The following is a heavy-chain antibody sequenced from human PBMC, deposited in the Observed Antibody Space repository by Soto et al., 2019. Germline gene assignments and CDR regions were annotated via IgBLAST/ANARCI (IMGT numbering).Heavy chain of an antibody. J-gene: IGHJ6*02. Sequence: GGSLRLSCVTSGFTFSRNTMNWVRQAPGKGLEWVASITSSGSYVYYADSVKGRFSAARDNAKNSLSLQMDSLRPDDTAIYFCVKDEGIEAMDVWGQGTTVTVSS. CDR3: VKDEGIEAMDV. CDR1: GFTFSRNT. CDR2: ITSSGSYV. D-gene: IGHD3-3*02. V-gene: IGHV3-21*01.